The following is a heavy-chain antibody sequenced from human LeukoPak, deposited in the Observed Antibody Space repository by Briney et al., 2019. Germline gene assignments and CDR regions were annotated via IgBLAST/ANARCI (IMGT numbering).Heavy chain of an antibody. CDR1: GGSFSGYY. J-gene: IGHJ3*02. CDR2: INHSGST. Sequence: PSETLSLTCAVYGGSFSGYYWSWIRQPPGKGLEWIGEINHSGSTNYNPSLKSRVTISVDTSKNQFSLKLSSVTAADTAVYYRARAYYYDSSGQDPNAFDIWGQGTMVTVSS. D-gene: IGHD3-22*01. CDR3: ARAYYYDSSGQDPNAFDI. V-gene: IGHV4-34*01.